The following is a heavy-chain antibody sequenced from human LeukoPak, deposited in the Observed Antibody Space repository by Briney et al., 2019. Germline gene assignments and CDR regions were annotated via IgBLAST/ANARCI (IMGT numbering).Heavy chain of an antibody. D-gene: IGHD3-10*01. CDR1: GHTFTDHY. CDR3: APDSGGDPENAFDA. CDR2: KYLYNGSA. Sequence: GASVKVSCKASGHTFTDHYMHWVRQAPGQGLEWLGLKYLYNGSARYAQKFQGRISMTRYTSTYTDYIELRSLTSDDTAVCFCAPDSGGDPENAFDAWGEGTMVTVS. J-gene: IGHJ3*01. V-gene: IGHV1-2*02.